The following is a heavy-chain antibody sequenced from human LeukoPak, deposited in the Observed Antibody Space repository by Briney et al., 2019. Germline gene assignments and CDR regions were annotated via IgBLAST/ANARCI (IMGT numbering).Heavy chain of an antibody. J-gene: IGHJ4*02. CDR2: ISSSSSYI. Sequence: GGSLRLSCAASGFTVSSSYMSWVRQAPGKGLEWVSSISSSSSYIYYADSVKGRFTISRDNAKNSLYLQMNSLRAEDTAVYYCARDLPPDIVVVPAAIGWYFDYWGQGTLVTVSS. V-gene: IGHV3-21*01. CDR3: ARDLPPDIVVVPAAIGWYFDY. CDR1: GFTVSSSY. D-gene: IGHD2-2*01.